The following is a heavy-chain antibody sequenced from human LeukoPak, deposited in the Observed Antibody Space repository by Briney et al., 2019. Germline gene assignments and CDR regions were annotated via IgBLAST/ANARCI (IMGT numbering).Heavy chain of an antibody. J-gene: IGHJ6*03. V-gene: IGHV3-11*04. CDR2: ISSSGSTT. Sequence: GGSLRLSCAASGFTFSDYYMSWIRQAPGKGLEWVSYISSSGSTTYYADSVKGRFTISRGNSKNTLYLQMNSLRAEDTAVYYCAKDSRLMYYYYMDVWGKGTTVTISS. D-gene: IGHD3-16*01. CDR1: GFTFSDYY. CDR3: AKDSRLMYYYYMDV.